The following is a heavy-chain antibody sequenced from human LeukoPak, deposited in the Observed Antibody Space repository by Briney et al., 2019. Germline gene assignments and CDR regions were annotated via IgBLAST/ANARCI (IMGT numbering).Heavy chain of an antibody. CDR3: ATRATVTTGSLSVFDY. V-gene: IGHV4-59*01. CDR2: IYYSGST. D-gene: IGHD4-17*01. CDR1: GGSISSYY. J-gene: IGHJ4*02. Sequence: SETLSLTCTVSGGSISSYYWSWIRQPPGKGLEWIGYIYYSGSTNYNPSLKSRVTISVDTSKNQFSLKLSSVTAADTAVYYCATRATVTTGSLSVFDYWGQGTLVTVSS.